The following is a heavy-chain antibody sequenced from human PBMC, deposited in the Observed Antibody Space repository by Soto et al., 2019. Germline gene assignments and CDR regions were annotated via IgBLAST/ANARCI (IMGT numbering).Heavy chain of an antibody. D-gene: IGHD3-10*01. CDR1: GFTFSSYW. J-gene: IGHJ6*03. Sequence: EVQLVESGGGLVQPGGSLRLSCAASGFTFSSYWIHWVRQGPGKGLVWVSRINTDASRTNYADSVKGRFTISRDNAKNTVYLQVNSQRDEDTALYLCVRGASGRYYMDVWGKGTTVTVSS. CDR2: INTDASRT. V-gene: IGHV3-74*01. CDR3: VRGASGRYYMDV.